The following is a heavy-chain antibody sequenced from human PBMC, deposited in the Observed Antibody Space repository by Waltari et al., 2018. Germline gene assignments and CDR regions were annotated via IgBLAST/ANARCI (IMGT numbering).Heavy chain of an antibody. D-gene: IGHD3-3*01. CDR2: ILPGDSYT. J-gene: IGHJ4*02. V-gene: IGHV5-51*01. CDR3: GRKRFLEIGYFDY. Sequence: EVQLVQSGAEVKKPGESLKISCKGSGYSFTSYWIGWVRQMPGKGLEWMGIILPGDSYTRFSPSLQRQGTNSGRKSLRHAYLQGGRLKGSDTAIDLRGRKRFLEIGYFDYWGQGTLVTVSS. CDR1: GYSFTSYW.